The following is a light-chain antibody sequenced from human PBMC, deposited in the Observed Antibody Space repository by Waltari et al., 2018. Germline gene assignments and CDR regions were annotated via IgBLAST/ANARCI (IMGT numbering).Light chain of an antibody. J-gene: IGKJ1*01. CDR3: QHYVRLPAT. CDR1: QSGSMA. V-gene: IGKV3-11*01. Sequence: GAWQSGSMALTVYPQKRVHAPRILVYEATHNATGHPDRFSGSGSGKDFSLTISSLQPEDFAVYYCQHYVRLPATLGQRNKVEIK. CDR2: EAT.